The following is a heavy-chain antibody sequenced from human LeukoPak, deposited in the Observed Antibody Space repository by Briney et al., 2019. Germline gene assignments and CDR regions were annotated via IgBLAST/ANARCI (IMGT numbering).Heavy chain of an antibody. J-gene: IGHJ4*02. CDR3: ARDAGYGYDRFDY. V-gene: IGHV3-48*01. D-gene: IGHD5-18*01. CDR2: ISSSSSTI. CDR1: GFTFSSYG. Sequence: GGSLRLSCAASGFTFSSYGMHWVRQAPGKGLEWVSYISSSSSTIYYADSVKGRFTISRDNAKNSLYLQMNSLRAEDTAVYYCARDAGYGYDRFDYWGQGTQVTVSS.